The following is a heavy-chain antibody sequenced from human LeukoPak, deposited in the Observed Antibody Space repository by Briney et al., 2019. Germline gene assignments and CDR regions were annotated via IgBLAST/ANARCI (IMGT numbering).Heavy chain of an antibody. CDR2: ISSSSSYI. D-gene: IGHD1-14*01. Sequence: GGSLRLSCAASGFTFSSYSMNWVRQAPGKGLEWVSSISSSSSYIYYADSVKGRFTISRDNAKNSLYLQMNSLRAEDTAVYYCARVLEPPRAFDIWGQGTMVTVSS. CDR3: ARVLEPPRAFDI. CDR1: GFTFSSYS. V-gene: IGHV3-21*01. J-gene: IGHJ3*02.